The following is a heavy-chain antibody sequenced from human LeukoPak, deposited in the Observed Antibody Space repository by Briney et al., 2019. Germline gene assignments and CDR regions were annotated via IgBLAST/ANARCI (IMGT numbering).Heavy chain of an antibody. D-gene: IGHD7-27*01. J-gene: IGHJ6*02. V-gene: IGHV1-8*01. CDR1: GYTFTSYD. Sequence: ASVKVSCKASGYTFTSYDINWVRQATGQGLEWMGWMNPNSGNTGYARKFQGRVTMTRNTSISTAYMELSSLRSEDTAVYYCARARKGGWGTDYYYYGMDVWGQGTTVTVSS. CDR2: MNPNSGNT. CDR3: ARARKGGWGTDYYYYGMDV.